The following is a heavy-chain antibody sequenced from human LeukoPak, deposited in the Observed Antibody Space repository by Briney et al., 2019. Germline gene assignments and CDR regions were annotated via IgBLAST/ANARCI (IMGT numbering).Heavy chain of an antibody. CDR1: GFTFSDHY. Sequence: GGSLRLSCAASGFTFSDHYMDWVRQAPGKGLEWVGRIKNRANSYTTEYDAPVKGRFSISRDDSKNSVFLQMNSLKTEDTAVYYCNRGGTGSPYDYWGQGTLVTVSS. J-gene: IGHJ4*02. V-gene: IGHV3-72*01. D-gene: IGHD1-26*01. CDR2: IKNRANSYTT. CDR3: NRGGTGSPYDY.